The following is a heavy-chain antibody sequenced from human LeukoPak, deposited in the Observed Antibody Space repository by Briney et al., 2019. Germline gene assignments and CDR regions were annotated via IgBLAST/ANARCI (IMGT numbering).Heavy chain of an antibody. CDR2: FSASGGNT. CDR3: AKDGLVGATDWFDC. D-gene: IGHD1-26*01. Sequence: GGSLRLSCAASGFTFSSYAMSWVRQAPGKGLEWVSPFSASGGNTYYADSVKGRFTISRDISKNTLYLQLTSLRADDTAVYYCAKDGLVGATDWFDCWGQGTLVTVSS. CDR1: GFTFSSYA. V-gene: IGHV3-23*01. J-gene: IGHJ4*02.